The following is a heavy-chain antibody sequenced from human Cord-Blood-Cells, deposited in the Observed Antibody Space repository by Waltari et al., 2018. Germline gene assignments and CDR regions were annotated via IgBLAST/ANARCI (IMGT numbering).Heavy chain of an antibody. CDR1: GYTFTGSY. V-gene: IGHV1-2*02. CDR3: ARSGLHTLEWLFGDYYYYGMDV. J-gene: IGHJ6*02. CDR2: INPNSGGT. Sequence: QVQLVQSGAEVKKPGASVKVSCKASGYTFTGSYMHWVRQAPGQGLAWMGWINPNSGGTNYAQKFQGRVTMTRDTSISTAYMELSRLRSDDTAVYYCARSGLHTLEWLFGDYYYYGMDVWGQGTTVTVSS. D-gene: IGHD3-3*01.